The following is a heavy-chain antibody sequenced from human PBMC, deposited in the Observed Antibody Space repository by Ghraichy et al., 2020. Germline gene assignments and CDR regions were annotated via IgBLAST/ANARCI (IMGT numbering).Heavy chain of an antibody. V-gene: IGHV4-34*01. CDR1: GGSFSGYY. CDR2: INHSGST. D-gene: IGHD6-6*01. J-gene: IGHJ6*02. CDR3: ARMGSSLLPLPHYYGMDV. Sequence: SETLSLTCAVYGGSFSGYYWSWIRQPPGKGLEWIGEINHSGSTNYNPSLKSRVTISVDTYKNQFSLKLSSVTAADTAVYYCARMGSSLLPLPHYYGMDVWCQGTTFTFSS.